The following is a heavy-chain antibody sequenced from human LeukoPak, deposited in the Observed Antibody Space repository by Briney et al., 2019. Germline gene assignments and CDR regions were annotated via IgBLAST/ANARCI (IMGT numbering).Heavy chain of an antibody. CDR1: GYTCASYN. D-gene: IGHD1-14*01. J-gene: IGHJ4*02. CDR2: MRPTSGDT. V-gene: IGHV1-8*01. CDR3: ARGITAGVDY. Sequence: ASVRLSCKASGYTCASYNINWVRQATGQGLEWMGWMRPTSGDTGYAQNFQGRVTMTRDTSINTFYLELSSLTSDDTAVYYCARGITAGVDYWGQGTLGTVSS.